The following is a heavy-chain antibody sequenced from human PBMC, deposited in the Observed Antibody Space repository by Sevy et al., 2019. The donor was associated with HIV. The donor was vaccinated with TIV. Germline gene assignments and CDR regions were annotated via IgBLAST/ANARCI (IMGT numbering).Heavy chain of an antibody. J-gene: IGHJ4*02. CDR1: GDSITSLY. V-gene: IGHV4-59*08. CDR3: AGENAWGRGYS. Sequence: SETLSLTCTVSGDSITSLYWNWIRQPPGKGPEWIANIYYNGHINYNPSLKSRVTLSLDTSKNQFSLRLSSVTAADTAMYYCAGENAWGRGYSWGQGTLVTVSS. D-gene: IGHD1-26*01. CDR2: IYYNGHI.